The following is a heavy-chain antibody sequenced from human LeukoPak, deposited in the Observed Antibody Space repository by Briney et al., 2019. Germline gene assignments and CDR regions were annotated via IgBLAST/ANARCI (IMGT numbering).Heavy chain of an antibody. Sequence: PGGSLRLSCAASGFTFEDYGMSWVRQGPGKGLEWVSAIDRNGDSTGYADSVKGRFTISRDNAKNSLYLQMNSLRAEDTAVYYCARYKVHYGSGSYYNPSDYWGQGTLVTVSS. V-gene: IGHV3-20*04. J-gene: IGHJ4*02. CDR3: ARYKVHYGSGSYYNPSDY. CDR2: IDRNGDST. CDR1: GFTFEDYG. D-gene: IGHD3-10*01.